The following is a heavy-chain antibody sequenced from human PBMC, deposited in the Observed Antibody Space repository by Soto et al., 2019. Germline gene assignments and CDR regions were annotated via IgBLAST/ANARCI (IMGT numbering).Heavy chain of an antibody. D-gene: IGHD2-15*01. J-gene: IGHJ4*02. CDR2: INHSGST. CDR3: ARGCDIVDY. Sequence: SETLSLTXAVYGGSFSGYYWSWIRQPPGKGLEWIGEINHSGSTNYNPSLKSRVTISVDTSKNQFSLKLSSVTAADTAVYYCARGCDIVDYWGQGTLVTVSS. CDR1: GGSFSGYY. V-gene: IGHV4-34*01.